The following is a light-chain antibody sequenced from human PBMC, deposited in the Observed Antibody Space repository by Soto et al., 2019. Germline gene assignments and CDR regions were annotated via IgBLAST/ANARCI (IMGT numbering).Light chain of an antibody. J-gene: IGLJ1*01. CDR3: QSYDSSLSGYV. CDR1: SSSIGAGYD. Sequence: LAQPPAGNGADGEGVTIFCNESSSSIGAGYDVHWYQQLPGTAPKLLIYVNNNRPSGVPDRFSGSTSGTSASLAITGLRAEDEADYYCQSYDSSLSGYVFGTGTKVTVL. V-gene: IGLV1-40*01. CDR2: VNN.